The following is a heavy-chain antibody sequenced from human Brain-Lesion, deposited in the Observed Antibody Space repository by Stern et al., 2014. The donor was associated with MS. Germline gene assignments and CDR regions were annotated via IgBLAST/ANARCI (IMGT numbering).Heavy chain of an antibody. Sequence: QVQLVESGPGLVKPSQTLPLTCTVSGGSINSGGYYWSWIRQYPGKGLAWIGYIYSTGSAYYDPSLKSRLSMSIDTSKNQFSLNLNSVTAADTAVYYCARGARYSDSSGYYFYFDYWGQGTLVTVSS. V-gene: IGHV4-31*03. CDR2: IYSTGSA. D-gene: IGHD3-22*01. CDR3: ARGARYSDSSGYYFYFDY. CDR1: GGSINSGGYY. J-gene: IGHJ4*02.